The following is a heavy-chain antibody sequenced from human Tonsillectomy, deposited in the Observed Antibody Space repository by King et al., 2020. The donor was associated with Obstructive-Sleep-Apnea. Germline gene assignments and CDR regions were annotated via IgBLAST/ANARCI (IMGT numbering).Heavy chain of an antibody. D-gene: IGHD6-19*01. CDR1: GFTFSSYS. V-gene: IGHV3-21*01. Sequence: VQLVESGGGLVKPGGSLRLSCAASGFTFSSYSMNWVRQAPGKGLEWVSSISSSSSYIYYADSVKGRFTIPRDNAKNSLYLQMNSLRAEDTAVYYCASTPIAVAIAADMDVWGQGTTVTVSS. J-gene: IGHJ6*02. CDR2: ISSSSSYI. CDR3: ASTPIAVAIAADMDV.